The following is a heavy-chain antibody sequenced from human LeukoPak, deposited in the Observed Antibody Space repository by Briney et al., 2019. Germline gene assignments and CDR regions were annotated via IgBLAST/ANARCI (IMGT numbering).Heavy chain of an antibody. D-gene: IGHD6-19*01. V-gene: IGHV1-18*01. J-gene: IGHJ3*02. CDR1: GYTFTSYG. CDR2: ISAYNGNT. Sequence: GASVKVSCKASGYTFTSYGISWVRQAPGQGLEWMGWISAYNGNTNYAQKLQGRVTMTRDTSTSTVYMELSSLRSEDTAVYYCARDHTAVAGTLPDIWGQGTMVTVSS. CDR3: ARDHTAVAGTLPDI.